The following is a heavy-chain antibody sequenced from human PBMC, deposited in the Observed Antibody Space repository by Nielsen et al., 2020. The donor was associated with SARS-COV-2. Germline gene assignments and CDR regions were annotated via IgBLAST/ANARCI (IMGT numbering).Heavy chain of an antibody. J-gene: IGHJ4*02. Sequence: SETLSLTCAVTGDSTNSSSYYWGWIRQPPGRGLEWIGGIHYTGSTYYNPSLTSRATISVDTSKKQFSLRLSSVTAADTAVYYCARQSRWLANFDYWGQGTLGPVSS. CDR3: ARQSRWLANFDY. V-gene: IGHV4-39*01. D-gene: IGHD6-19*01. CDR2: IHYTGST. CDR1: GDSTNSSSYY.